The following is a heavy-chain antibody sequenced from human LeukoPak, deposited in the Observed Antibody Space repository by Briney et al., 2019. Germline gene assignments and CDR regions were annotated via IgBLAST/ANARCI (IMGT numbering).Heavy chain of an antibody. CDR3: TCERIAVAGTLGTD. V-gene: IGHV3-23*01. Sequence: GSLRLSCAASGFTFSSYAMSWVRQAPGKGLEWVSTISGSGGSTNHADSVKGRFTISRDDSKNTLYLQMNSLRAEDTAVYYCTCERIAVAGTLGTDWGQGTLVTVSS. CDR2: ISGSGGST. D-gene: IGHD6-19*01. J-gene: IGHJ4*02. CDR1: GFTFSSYA.